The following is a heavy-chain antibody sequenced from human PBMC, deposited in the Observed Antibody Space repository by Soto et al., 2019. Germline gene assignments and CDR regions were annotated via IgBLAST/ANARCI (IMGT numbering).Heavy chain of an antibody. Sequence: SETLSLTFSVSGGSVSSGVYDWGVRWQPPLTGLECIGSIYHSGSNYHNPSLKSRVTISVDTSKNQISLKLSSVTAADSAVYYCAREVRYSSGWYPKCYFDQWGQGTMVTESS. V-gene: IGHV4-38-2*02. CDR3: AREVRYSSGWYPKCYFDQ. CDR2: IYHSGSN. J-gene: IGHJ4*02. D-gene: IGHD6-19*01. CDR1: GGSVSSGVYD.